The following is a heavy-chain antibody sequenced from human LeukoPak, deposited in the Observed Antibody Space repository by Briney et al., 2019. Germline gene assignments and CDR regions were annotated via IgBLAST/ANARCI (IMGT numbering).Heavy chain of an antibody. Sequence: GGSLRLSCAASGFTLSSYEMSWVRQAPGKGLEWVSYISSSGSNIYYADSVKGRFTISRDNAKNSLYLQMNSLRAEDTAVYYCAREGALTVTKDAFDIWGQGTMVTVSS. CDR2: ISSSGSNI. CDR3: AREGALTVTKDAFDI. J-gene: IGHJ3*02. V-gene: IGHV3-48*03. D-gene: IGHD4-17*01. CDR1: GFTLSSYE.